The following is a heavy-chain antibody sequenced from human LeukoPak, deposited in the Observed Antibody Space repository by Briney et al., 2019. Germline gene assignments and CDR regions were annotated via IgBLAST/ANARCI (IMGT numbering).Heavy chain of an antibody. J-gene: IGHJ4*02. V-gene: IGHV3-21*01. CDR2: ISSSSSYI. Sequence: GGSLRLSCAASGFTFSSYSMNWVRQAPGKGLEWVSSISSSSSYIYYADSVKGRFTISRDNAKNSLYLQMNSLRAEDTAVYYCARERGNDGSGIFDYWGQGTLVTVSS. D-gene: IGHD3-10*01. CDR1: GFTFSSYS. CDR3: ARERGNDGSGIFDY.